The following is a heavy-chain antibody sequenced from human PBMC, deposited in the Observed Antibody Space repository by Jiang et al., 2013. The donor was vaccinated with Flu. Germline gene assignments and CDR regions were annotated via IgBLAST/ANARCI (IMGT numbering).Heavy chain of an antibody. D-gene: IGHD3-10*01. V-gene: IGHV4-34*01. CDR1: GGSFSGYY. CDR3: ARGRAFMVRGVTHLDY. Sequence: LLKPSETLSLTCAVYGGSFSGYYWSWIRQPPGKGLEWIGEINHSGSTNYNPSLKSRVTISVDTSKNQFSLKLSSVTAADTAVYYCARGRAFMVRGVTHLDYWGQGTLVTVSS. CDR2: INHSGST. J-gene: IGHJ4*02.